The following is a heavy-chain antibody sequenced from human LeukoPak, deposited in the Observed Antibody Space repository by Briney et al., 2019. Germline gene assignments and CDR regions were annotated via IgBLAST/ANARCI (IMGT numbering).Heavy chain of an antibody. CDR3: ARDSSVVAYFDY. V-gene: IGHV3-30*04. Sequence: GGSLRLSCAASGFTFSSYAMHWVRQAPGKGLEWVALISYDGTNKYYADSVKGRFTISRDNSKNTLYLQMNSLRAEDTAVYYCARDSSVVAYFDYWGQGTLVTVSS. CDR1: GFTFSSYA. CDR2: ISYDGTNK. J-gene: IGHJ4*02. D-gene: IGHD2-15*01.